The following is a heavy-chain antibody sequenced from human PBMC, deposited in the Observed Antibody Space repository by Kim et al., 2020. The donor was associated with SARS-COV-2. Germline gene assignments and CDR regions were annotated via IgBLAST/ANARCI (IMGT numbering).Heavy chain of an antibody. V-gene: IGHV1-8*01. Sequence: ASVKVSCKASGYTFTSYDINWVRQATGQGREWMGWMNPNSGNTGYAQTFQGRVTMTRNTSLSTAYMELSSLRYEDTAVYYWARRLRYVDWLSPSYYYYYMDVWGKGTTVTVSS. J-gene: IGHJ6*03. CDR3: ARRLRYVDWLSPSYYYYYMDV. CDR2: MNPNSGNT. CDR1: GYTFTSYD. D-gene: IGHD3-9*01.